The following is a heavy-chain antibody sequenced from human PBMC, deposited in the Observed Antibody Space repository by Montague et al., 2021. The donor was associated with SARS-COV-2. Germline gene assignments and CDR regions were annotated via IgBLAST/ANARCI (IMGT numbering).Heavy chain of an antibody. D-gene: IGHD3-22*01. CDR3: ARGGYYDYAFDI. V-gene: IGHV4-59*02. CDR1: GSSVRSYY. J-gene: IGHJ3*02. CDR2: IYDSGST. Sequence: SETLSLTCIVSGSSVRSYYWSWIRQPPGKGLEWIGYIYDSGSTNYNPSLKSRVTISVDTSKNQLSLKLSSVTAADTAVYYCARGGYYDYAFDIWGQGTMVTVSS.